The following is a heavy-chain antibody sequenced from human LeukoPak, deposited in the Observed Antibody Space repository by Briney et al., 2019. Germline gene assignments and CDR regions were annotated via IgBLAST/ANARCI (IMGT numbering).Heavy chain of an antibody. J-gene: IGHJ4*02. CDR3: AKVGSGTYRSPFDY. D-gene: IGHD6-19*01. V-gene: IGHV3-23*01. CDR1: GFSFGGFA. Sequence: GRSLRLSCAGSGFSFGGFAMAWARQAPGEGLEWGSYISSRGTTISYADSVQGRFTISRDNSKSTLYLQINRLRAEHTAIYYCAKVGSGTYRSPFDYWGQGILVTVSS. CDR2: ISSRGTTI.